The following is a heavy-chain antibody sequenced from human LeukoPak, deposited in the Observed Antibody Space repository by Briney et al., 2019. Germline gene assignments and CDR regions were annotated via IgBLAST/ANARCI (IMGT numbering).Heavy chain of an antibody. J-gene: IGHJ4*02. D-gene: IGHD3-9*01. CDR1: GFTFDDYA. V-gene: IGHV3-43*02. Sequence: GGSLRLSCAASGFTFDDYAMHWVRQAPGKGLEWVSLISGGGGSTYYADSVKGRFTISRDNSKNSLYLQMNILRTEDTALYYCAKDNYDILTGPFDYWGQGTLVSVSS. CDR2: ISGGGGST. CDR3: AKDNYDILTGPFDY.